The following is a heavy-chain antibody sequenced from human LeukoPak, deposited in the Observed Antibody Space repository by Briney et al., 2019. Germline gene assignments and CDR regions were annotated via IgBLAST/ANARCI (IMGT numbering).Heavy chain of an antibody. J-gene: IGHJ4*02. CDR1: GFTFSSYA. Sequence: GGSLRLSCAASGFTFSSYAMSWVRQAPGKGLEWVSGISWNSGSIGYADSVKGRFTISRDNAKNSLYLQMNSLRAEDTALYYCAKDINWGLKYYFDYWGQGTLVTVSS. D-gene: IGHD7-27*01. CDR3: AKDINWGLKYYFDY. CDR2: ISWNSGSI. V-gene: IGHV3-9*01.